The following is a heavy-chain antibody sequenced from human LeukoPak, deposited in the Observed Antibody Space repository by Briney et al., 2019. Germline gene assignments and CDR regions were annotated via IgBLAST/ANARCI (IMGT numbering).Heavy chain of an antibody. CDR2: ISGSGGST. J-gene: IGHJ4*02. Sequence: GGSLRLSCAASGFTFSSYGMSWVRQAPGKGLEWVSAISGSGGSTYYADSVKGRFTISRDNSKNTLYLQMNSLRAEDTAVYYCAKADYYDSSGPFDYWGQGTLVTVSS. CDR1: GFTFSSYG. V-gene: IGHV3-23*01. D-gene: IGHD3-22*01. CDR3: AKADYYDSSGPFDY.